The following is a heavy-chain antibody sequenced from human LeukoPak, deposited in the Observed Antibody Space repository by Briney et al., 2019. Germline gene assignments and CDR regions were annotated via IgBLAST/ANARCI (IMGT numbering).Heavy chain of an antibody. CDR1: GFTFSSNA. D-gene: IGHD5-12*01. Sequence: GGSLRLSCAASGFTFSSNAMSWVRQAPGKGLEWVSALTGGGGVTHYADSVKGRFTISRDTSKNTLYLQMTSLRAEDTAVYYCAKLQWLTTGNFDYWGQGTLVTVSS. J-gene: IGHJ4*02. V-gene: IGHV3-23*01. CDR3: AKLQWLTTGNFDY. CDR2: LTGGGGVT.